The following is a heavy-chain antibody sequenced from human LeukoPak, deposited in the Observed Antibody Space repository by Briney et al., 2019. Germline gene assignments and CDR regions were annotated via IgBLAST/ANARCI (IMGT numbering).Heavy chain of an antibody. CDR1: GFTFSSYA. CDR3: ARDRRLRGFYMDV. CDR2: ISYDGSNK. D-gene: IGHD5-12*01. J-gene: IGHJ6*03. V-gene: IGHV3-30*04. Sequence: GGSLRLSCAASGFTFSSYAMHWVRWAPGKGLEWVAVISYDGSNKYYADSVKGRFTISRDNSKNTLYLQMNSLRAEDTAVYYCARDRRLRGFYMDVWGKGTTVTVSS.